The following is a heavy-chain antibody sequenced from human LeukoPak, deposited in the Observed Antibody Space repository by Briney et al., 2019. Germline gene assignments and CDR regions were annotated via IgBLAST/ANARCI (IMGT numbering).Heavy chain of an antibody. J-gene: IGHJ6*02. Sequence: GGSLRLSCAASGSTFSSYSMNWVRQAPGKGLEWVSYISSSSSTIYYAGSVKGRFTISRDNAKNSLYLQMNSLRDEDTAVYYCARDNGDYVSYYYYGMDVWGQGTTVTVSS. D-gene: IGHD4-17*01. CDR1: GSTFSSYS. CDR2: ISSSSSTI. V-gene: IGHV3-48*02. CDR3: ARDNGDYVSYYYYGMDV.